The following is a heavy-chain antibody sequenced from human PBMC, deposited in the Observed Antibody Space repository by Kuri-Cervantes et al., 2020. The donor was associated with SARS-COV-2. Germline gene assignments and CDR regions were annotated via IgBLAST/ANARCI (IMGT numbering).Heavy chain of an antibody. CDR1: GFTFSSYS. Sequence: GRSLRLSCAASGFTFSSYSMNWVRQAPGKGLEWVGRIKSKANGGTTDYAAPVKGRFTISRVDSKNTLYLQMNSLKTEDTAVYYCTKDDFWSGYADYWGQGTLVTVSS. J-gene: IGHJ4*02. V-gene: IGHV3-15*03. CDR2: IKSKANGGTT. D-gene: IGHD3-3*01. CDR3: TKDDFWSGYADY.